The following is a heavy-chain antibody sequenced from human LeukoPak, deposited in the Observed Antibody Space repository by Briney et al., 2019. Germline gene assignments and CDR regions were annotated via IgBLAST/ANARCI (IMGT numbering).Heavy chain of an antibody. J-gene: IGHJ3*02. D-gene: IGHD2-21*02. CDR3: QRGKGMGGDWHDACDI. CDR2: ISANGGRT. V-gene: IGHV3-64*02. CDR1: GFIFSNYA. Sequence: GGSLRLSCAASGFIFSNYAIHWVRQAPGKGLEHVSSISANGGRTYFADSVEGRFTISRDNSKNTVNLQMGSLRPEYMAVYYCQRGKGMGGDWHDACDIWGEGTMVTASS.